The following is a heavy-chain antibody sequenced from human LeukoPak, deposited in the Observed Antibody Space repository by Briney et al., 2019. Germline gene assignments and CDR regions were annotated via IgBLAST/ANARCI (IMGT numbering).Heavy chain of an antibody. V-gene: IGHV5-51*01. CDR2: IYPGDSDT. J-gene: IGHJ3*02. Sequence: GESLKISCKGSGYSFTSYWIGWVRQMPGKGLEWMGIIYPGDSDTRYSPSFQGQVTISADKSISTAYLQWSSLKASDTAMYYCARRGKTTVTTLGAFDIWGQGTMVTVSS. D-gene: IGHD4-17*01. CDR1: GYSFTSYW. CDR3: ARRGKTTVTTLGAFDI.